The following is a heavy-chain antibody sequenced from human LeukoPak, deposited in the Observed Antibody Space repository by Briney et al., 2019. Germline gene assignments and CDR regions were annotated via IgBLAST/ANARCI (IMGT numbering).Heavy chain of an antibody. CDR2: MSSDESTT. D-gene: IGHD3-10*01. CDR1: GHTFSSHW. J-gene: IGHJ5*02. Sequence: GGSLRLSCAASGHTFSSHWMHWARQTPGKGLVWVSRMSSDESTTNYADSVRGRFTISRDNAKNALYLQMNNLRAEDTAIYFCARGRGPYGWFDPWGQGTLVTVSS. CDR3: ARGRGPYGWFDP. V-gene: IGHV3-74*01.